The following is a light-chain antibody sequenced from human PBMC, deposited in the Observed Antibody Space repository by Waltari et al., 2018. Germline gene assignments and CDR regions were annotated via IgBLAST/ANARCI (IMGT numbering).Light chain of an antibody. CDR2: WAS. Sequence: DIVMTQSPDSLAVSLGERATINCKSSQGVFYRSDNKNYLAWYQQKTGQPPKLLIYWASTRESGVPDRFSGSGSETDFTLTISSLQAEDVAVYYCQQYYSAPFNFGQGTKLEIK. J-gene: IGKJ2*01. CDR3: QQYYSAPFN. V-gene: IGKV4-1*01. CDR1: QGVFYRSDNKNY.